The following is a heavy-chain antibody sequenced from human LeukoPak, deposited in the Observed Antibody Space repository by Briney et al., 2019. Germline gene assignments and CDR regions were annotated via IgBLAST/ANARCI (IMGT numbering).Heavy chain of an antibody. D-gene: IGHD6-13*01. CDR2: IYYSGST. Sequence: SETLSLTCTVSGGSISSYYWSWIRQPPGKGLEWIGYIYYSGSTNYNPSLKSRVTISVDTSKNQFSLKLSSVTAADTAVYYCARVVGYSSSEGYYYYYMDVWGKGTTVTVSS. J-gene: IGHJ6*03. CDR1: GGSISSYY. V-gene: IGHV4-59*01. CDR3: ARVVGYSSSEGYYYYYMDV.